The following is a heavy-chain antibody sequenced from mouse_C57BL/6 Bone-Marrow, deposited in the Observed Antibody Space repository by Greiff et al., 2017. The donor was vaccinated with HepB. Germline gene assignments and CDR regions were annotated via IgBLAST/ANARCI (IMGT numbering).Heavy chain of an antibody. Sequence: QVQLQQPGAELVKPGASVKMSCKASGYTFTSYWITWVKQRPGQGLEWIGDIYPGSGSTNYNEKFKSKATLTVDTSSSTAYMQLSSLTSEDSAVYYCGNYDTRDYYAMDYWGQGTSVTVSS. CDR3: GNYDTRDYYAMDY. V-gene: IGHV1-55*01. J-gene: IGHJ4*01. D-gene: IGHD2-4*01. CDR1: GYTFTSYW. CDR2: IYPGSGST.